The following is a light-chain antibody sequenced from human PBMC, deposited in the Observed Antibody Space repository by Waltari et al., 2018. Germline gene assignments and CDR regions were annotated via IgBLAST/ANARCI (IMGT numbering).Light chain of an antibody. Sequence: DIQMTQSPSSLSASVGDTVTITCRASQGISSYLNWFQQKPGKAPKLLMYAATTLQSGVPSRFSGSGSGTDFTLTISSRQPEDFAVYYGVQHKSYPYTFGQGTKVEI. CDR3: VQHKSYPYT. V-gene: IGKV1-17*01. CDR2: AAT. J-gene: IGKJ2*01. CDR1: QGISSY.